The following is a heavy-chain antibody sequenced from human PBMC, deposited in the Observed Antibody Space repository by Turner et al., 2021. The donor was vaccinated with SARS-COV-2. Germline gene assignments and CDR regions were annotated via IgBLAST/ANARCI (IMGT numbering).Heavy chain of an antibody. V-gene: IGHV4-34*01. J-gene: IGHJ5*02. CDR2: INHSGST. Sequence: QVQLQQWGAGLLKPSETLSLTCAVYGGSFSGYYWRRIRQPPGKGLECIGEINHSGSTNYNPSLKSRVTISVDTSKNQFSLNLSSVTAADSAVYYCARGPRVVAPTTWFDPWGQGTLVTVSS. CDR1: GGSFSGYY. D-gene: IGHD2-15*01. CDR3: ARGPRVVAPTTWFDP.